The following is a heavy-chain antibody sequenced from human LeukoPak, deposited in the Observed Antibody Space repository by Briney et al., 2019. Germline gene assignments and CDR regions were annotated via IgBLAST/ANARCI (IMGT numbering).Heavy chain of an antibody. V-gene: IGHV3-23*01. D-gene: IGHD4-17*01. Sequence: GGSLRLSCAASGFTFSSYAMSWVRQAPGKGLEWVSAISGSGGSTYYADSVKGRFTISRDNSKNSLYLQMNSLRTEDTALYYCAKDISPYGDYLFDYWGRGTLVTVSS. CDR2: ISGSGGST. CDR3: AKDISPYGDYLFDY. CDR1: GFTFSSYA. J-gene: IGHJ4*02.